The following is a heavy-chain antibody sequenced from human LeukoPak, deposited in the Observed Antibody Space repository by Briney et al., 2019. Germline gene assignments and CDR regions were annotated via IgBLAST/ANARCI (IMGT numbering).Heavy chain of an antibody. CDR3: VGLGENY. CDR2: IKQDGSEK. CDR1: GFTFRRYW. D-gene: IGHD3-10*01. V-gene: IGHV3-7*02. J-gene: IGHJ4*02. Sequence: GGSLRLSCAASGFTFRRYWMSWARQASGKGLEWVANIKQDGSEKYYVDSVKGRFTISRDNAKNSLYLQMNSLRAEDTAVYYCVGLGENYWGQGNLDSVS.